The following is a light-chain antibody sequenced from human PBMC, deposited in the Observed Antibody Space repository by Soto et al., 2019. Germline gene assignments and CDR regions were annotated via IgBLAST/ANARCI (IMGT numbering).Light chain of an antibody. J-gene: IGLJ3*02. CDR1: SSDVGGYNY. CDR2: EVS. Sequence: QSALTQPASVSGSPGQTITISCTGTSSDVGGYNYLSWYQQHPGKAPTVMIYEVSNRPSGVSNRFSGSKSGNTASLTISGVQSEDEADYFCRSYTTSGTPVFGGGTKVTVL. V-gene: IGLV2-14*01. CDR3: RSYTTSGTPV.